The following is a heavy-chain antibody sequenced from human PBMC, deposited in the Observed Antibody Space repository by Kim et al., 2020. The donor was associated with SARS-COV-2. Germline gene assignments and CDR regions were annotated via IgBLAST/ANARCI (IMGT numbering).Heavy chain of an antibody. CDR3: ARDQGSGYDSWSFDY. CDR2: SPSGGGA. D-gene: IGHD5-12*01. CDR1: GFSVSYFY. Sequence: GGSLRLSCVASGFSVSYFYMVWVRQAPGKGLEWVSLSPSGGGAHYADSVNGRFTISRDNSENTLHLQMNSLTADDTAIYYCARDQGSGYDSWSFDYWGPG. J-gene: IGHJ4*02. V-gene: IGHV3-53*01.